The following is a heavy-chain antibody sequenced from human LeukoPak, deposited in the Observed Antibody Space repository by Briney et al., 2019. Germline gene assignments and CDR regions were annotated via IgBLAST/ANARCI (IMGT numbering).Heavy chain of an antibody. J-gene: IGHJ4*02. CDR1: GYIFTVYY. Sequence: ASVTVSFKASGYIFTVYYMHWVRQAPGQGLEWMGWINPNSGDTKYEQKFQGRVTMTRDTSFTTAYMELNRLTSDDTAVYYCASGWYDSSWNFANWGQGTLVTVSS. CDR2: INPNSGDT. V-gene: IGHV1-2*02. CDR3: ASGWYDSSWNFAN. D-gene: IGHD6-13*01.